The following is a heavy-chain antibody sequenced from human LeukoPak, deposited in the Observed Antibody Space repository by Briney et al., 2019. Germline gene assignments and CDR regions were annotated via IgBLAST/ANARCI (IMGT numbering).Heavy chain of an antibody. CDR2: ISGSGGST. V-gene: IGHV3-23*01. J-gene: IGHJ4*02. D-gene: IGHD2-15*01. CDR3: SIGPQRYCSGGYCYGDY. CDR1: GFTFSNYA. Sequence: GGSLRLSCAASGFTFSNYAMNWVRQAPGKGLEWVSAISGSGGSTYYADSVKGRFTISRDNSKNTLYLQMNSLRAEDTAVYYCSIGPQRYCSGGYCYGDYWGQGTLVTVSS.